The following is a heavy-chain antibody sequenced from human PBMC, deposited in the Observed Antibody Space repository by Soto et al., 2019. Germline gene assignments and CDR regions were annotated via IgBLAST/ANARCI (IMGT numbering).Heavy chain of an antibody. J-gene: IGHJ6*02. CDR3: SRDNKGPPYSSSSPGDYGMDV. D-gene: IGHD6-6*01. CDR2: IMPIFGTA. V-gene: IGHV1-69*06. CDR1: GGTFSSYA. Sequence: QVQLVQSGAEVKKPGSSVKVSCKASGGTFSSYAISWVRQAPGQGLEWMGGIMPIFGTANYAKKFQCRVTITAVKTTSKDYIELSSQRCDDTAVYYCSRDNKGPPYSSSSPGDYGMDVWGQGNTVTVSS.